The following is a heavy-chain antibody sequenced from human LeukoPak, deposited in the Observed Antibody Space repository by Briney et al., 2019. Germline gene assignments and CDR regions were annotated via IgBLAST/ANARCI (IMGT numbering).Heavy chain of an antibody. CDR2: IKSKTDGGTT. J-gene: IGHJ4*02. Sequence: GGSLRLSCAASGFTFSNAWMSWVRQAPGKGLEWVGRIKSKTDGGTTDYAAHVKGRFTISRDDSKNTLYLQMNSLKTEDTAVYYWTSDLYGSGSYLYYFDYWGRGTLVTVSS. CDR1: GFTFSNAW. CDR3: TSDLYGSGSYLYYFDY. D-gene: IGHD3-10*01. V-gene: IGHV3-15*01.